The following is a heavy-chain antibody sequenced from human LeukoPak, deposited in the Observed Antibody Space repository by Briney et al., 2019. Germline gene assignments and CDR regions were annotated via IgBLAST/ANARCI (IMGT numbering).Heavy chain of an antibody. CDR1: GHSFTSYW. CDR3: ARRGSGWYWDY. Sequence: GESLKIPCKGSGHSFTSYWIGWVRQLPGKGLEWMGIIYPGDSDTRYSPSFQGQVTISADKSISTAYLQWSSLKASDTAMYSCARRGSGWYWDYWGQGTLVTVSS. D-gene: IGHD6-19*01. CDR2: IYPGDSDT. V-gene: IGHV5-51*01. J-gene: IGHJ4*02.